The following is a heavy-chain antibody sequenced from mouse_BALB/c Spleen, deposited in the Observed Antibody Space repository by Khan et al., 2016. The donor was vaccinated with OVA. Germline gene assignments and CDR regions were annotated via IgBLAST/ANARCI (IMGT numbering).Heavy chain of an antibody. Sequence: QVQLKQSGAELVRPGASVKLSCKTSGYIFTSYWIHWVKQRSGQGLEWIARIYPGTGSTYYNEKFKGKATLTADKSSSTAYMQLSSLNSEDSVGDCSGRWWGSNRAVDCWGQGTSVTVSS. D-gene: IGHD1-1*01. CDR1: GYIFTSYW. V-gene: IGHV1S132*01. CDR2: IYPGTGST. J-gene: IGHJ4*01. CDR3: GRWWGSNRAVDC.